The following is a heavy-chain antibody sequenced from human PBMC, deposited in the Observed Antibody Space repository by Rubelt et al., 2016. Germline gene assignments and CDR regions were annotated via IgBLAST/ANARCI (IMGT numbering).Heavy chain of an antibody. D-gene: IGHD3-22*01. J-gene: IGHJ4*02. Sequence: EWVSYISSSSSYTNYADSVKGRFTISRDNAKNSLYLQMNSLRAEDTAVYYCARDVPRYYYDSSGDFDYWGQGTLVTVSS. CDR2: ISSSSSYT. CDR3: ARDVPRYYYDSSGDFDY. V-gene: IGHV3-11*06.